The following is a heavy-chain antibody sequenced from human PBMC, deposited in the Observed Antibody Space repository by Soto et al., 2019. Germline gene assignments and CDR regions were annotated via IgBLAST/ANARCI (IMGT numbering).Heavy chain of an antibody. CDR3: ASATVVAGTFDF. CDR2: ISSGSSNI. Sequence: EVQLVESGGGLVKPGGSLTLSCAGSGFAFRSYNMNWVRQPPGKGLEWVASISSGSSNIYYADSVKGRFTISRDNAKDSLYLQMDSLSAEDSAVYYCASATVVAGTFDFCGQGTLLTVSS. V-gene: IGHV3-21*01. D-gene: IGHD2-15*01. J-gene: IGHJ4*02. CDR1: GFAFRSYN.